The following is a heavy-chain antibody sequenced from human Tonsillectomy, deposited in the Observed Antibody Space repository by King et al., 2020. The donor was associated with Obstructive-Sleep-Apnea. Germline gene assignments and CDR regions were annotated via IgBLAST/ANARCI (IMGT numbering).Heavy chain of an antibody. CDR2: IYYSGST. J-gene: IGHJ4*02. D-gene: IGHD5-12*01. CDR3: ARQYRDYDAYFDY. Sequence: VQLQESGPGLVKPSETLSLTCTVSGGSISSYYWSWIRQPPGKGLEWIGSIYYSGSTNSNPSLKSRVAISVDTSMNQFSLKLTSVTAADTAVYYCARQYRDYDAYFDYWGQGTLVTVSS. V-gene: IGHV4-59*08. CDR1: GGSISSYY.